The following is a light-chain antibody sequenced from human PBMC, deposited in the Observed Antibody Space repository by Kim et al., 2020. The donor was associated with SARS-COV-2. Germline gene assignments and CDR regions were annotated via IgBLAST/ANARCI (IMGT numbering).Light chain of an antibody. CDR1: QSVLYSSNNKNY. J-gene: IGKJ5*01. V-gene: IGKV4-1*01. CDR2: WAS. Sequence: DIVMTQSPDSLAVSLGERAAINCKSSQSVLYSSNNKNYLAWYQQKPGQPPKLLIYWASTRESGVPDQFSGSWSGTDFTLTISSLQAEDVAVYYCQKYYSTPITFGQGTRLGIK. CDR3: QKYYSTPIT.